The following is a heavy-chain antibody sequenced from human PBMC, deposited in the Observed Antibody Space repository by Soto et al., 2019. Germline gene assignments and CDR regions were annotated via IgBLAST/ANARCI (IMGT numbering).Heavy chain of an antibody. CDR2: IYHSGST. Sequence: SETLSLTCAFSCGSIISSNWWSWVRQPPGKGLEWIGEIYHSGSTNYNPSLKSRVTISVDKSKNQFSLKLSSVTAADTAVYYCARQRGYCSSTSCFYGMDVWGQGTTVTVSS. J-gene: IGHJ6*02. CDR1: CGSIISSNW. V-gene: IGHV4-4*02. CDR3: ARQRGYCSSTSCFYGMDV. D-gene: IGHD2-2*01.